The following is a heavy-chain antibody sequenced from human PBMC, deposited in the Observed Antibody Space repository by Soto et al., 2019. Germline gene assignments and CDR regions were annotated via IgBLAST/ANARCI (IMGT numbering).Heavy chain of an antibody. D-gene: IGHD3-10*01. CDR2: IYYSGST. Sequence: PSETLSLTCTVSGGSISSSSYYWGWIRQPPGKGLEWIGSIYYSGSTYYNPSLKSRVTISVDTSKNQFSLKLSSVTAADTAVYYCASRPSGLLWFGELLPDDWGQGTLVIVSS. CDR3: ASRPSGLLWFGELLPDD. V-gene: IGHV4-39*01. CDR1: GGSISSSSYY. J-gene: IGHJ4*02.